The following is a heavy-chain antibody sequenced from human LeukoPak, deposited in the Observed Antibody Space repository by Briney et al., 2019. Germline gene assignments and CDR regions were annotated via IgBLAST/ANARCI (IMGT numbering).Heavy chain of an antibody. D-gene: IGHD4-17*01. CDR3: AKPGAGADYGDRFDY. J-gene: IGHJ4*02. Sequence: GGSLRLSYAASGFTFSSYAMTWVRQAPGKGLEWVSTISGSGRTTYYADSVKGRFTISRDNSKNTLCLQMNSLRADDTALYFCAKPGAGADYGDRFDYWGQGTLVTVTS. CDR1: GFTFSSYA. V-gene: IGHV3-23*01. CDR2: ISGSGRTT.